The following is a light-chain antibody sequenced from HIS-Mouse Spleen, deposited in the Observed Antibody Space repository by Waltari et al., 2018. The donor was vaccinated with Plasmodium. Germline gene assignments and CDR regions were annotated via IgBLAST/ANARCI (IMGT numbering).Light chain of an antibody. Sequence: DIVMSQSPDSLAVSLGERAPIKCKSSPSVLYSSNNKNYLAWYQQKPGQPPKLIIYWASTRESGVPDRFSGSGSGTDFTLTISSLQAEDVAVYYCQQYYSTPYTFGQGTKLEIK. J-gene: IGKJ2*01. CDR3: QQYYSTPYT. CDR1: PSVLYSSNNKNY. V-gene: IGKV4-1*01. CDR2: WAS.